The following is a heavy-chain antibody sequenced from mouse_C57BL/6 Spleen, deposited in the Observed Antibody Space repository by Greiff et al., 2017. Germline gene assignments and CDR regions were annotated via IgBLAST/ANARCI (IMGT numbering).Heavy chain of an antibody. V-gene: IGHV5-4*01. CDR3: ARENYGRSMDY. Sequence: EVQRVESGGGLVKPGGSLKLSCAASGFTFSSYAMSWVRQTPETRLEWVATISDGGSYTYYPDNVKGRFTISRDNAKNNLYLQMSHLKSEDTAMYYCARENYGRSMDYWGQGTSVTVSS. CDR1: GFTFSSYA. D-gene: IGHD1-1*01. CDR2: ISDGGSYT. J-gene: IGHJ4*01.